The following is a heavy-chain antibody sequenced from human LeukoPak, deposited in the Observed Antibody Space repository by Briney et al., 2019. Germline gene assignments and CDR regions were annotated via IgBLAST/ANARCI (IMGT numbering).Heavy chain of an antibody. CDR1: GFTFSSYS. D-gene: IGHD3-10*01. J-gene: IGHJ4*02. CDR2: ISSSSSYI. CDR3: ARVYWFGSAYFDY. Sequence: GGSLRLSCAASGFTFSSYSMNWVRQAPGKGLEWVSSISSSSSYIYYADSVKGRFTISRDNAKNSLYLQMNSLRAEDTAVYYCARVYWFGSAYFDYWGQGTLVTVSS. V-gene: IGHV3-21*01.